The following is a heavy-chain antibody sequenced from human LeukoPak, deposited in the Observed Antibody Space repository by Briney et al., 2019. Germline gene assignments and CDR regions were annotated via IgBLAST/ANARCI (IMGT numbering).Heavy chain of an antibody. CDR1: GGSFSGFY. V-gene: IGHV4-34*01. Sequence: SETLSLTCAVYGGSFSGFYWSWIRQPPGKGLEWIGEINHSGSTNYNPSLKSQVTISVDTSKNQFSLKLSSVTAADTAVYYCADGSGNRWGQGTLVTVSS. D-gene: IGHD3-10*01. J-gene: IGHJ4*02. CDR3: ADGSGNR. CDR2: INHSGST.